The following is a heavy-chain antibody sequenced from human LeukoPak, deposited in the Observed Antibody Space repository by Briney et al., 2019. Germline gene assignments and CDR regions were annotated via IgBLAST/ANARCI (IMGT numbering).Heavy chain of an antibody. CDR2: INPNSGGT. D-gene: IGHD2-21*02. CDR1: GYTFTAYY. J-gene: IGHJ4*02. CDR3: ARGKMGGDDFDY. Sequence: GASVKVSCKASGYTFTAYYIHWVRQAPGQGLEWMGWINPNSGGTNYAQRFQGSVTMTRDTSISTAYMELSRLRSDDTAVYYCARGKMGGDDFDYWGQGTLVTVSS. V-gene: IGHV1-2*02.